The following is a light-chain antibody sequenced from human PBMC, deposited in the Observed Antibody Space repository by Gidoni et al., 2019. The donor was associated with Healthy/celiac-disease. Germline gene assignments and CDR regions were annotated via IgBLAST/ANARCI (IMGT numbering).Light chain of an antibody. CDR1: QSVSSN. J-gene: IGKJ1*01. CDR2: AAS. Sequence: DIVMTHSPATLSVSPGERATLSCRASQSVSSNLAWYQQKPGQAPRLLIYAASTRAPGIPARFSGSGSGTVFTLTISSLQSEDFAVYYCQQYNNWPRTFGQGTKVEIK. V-gene: IGKV3-15*01. CDR3: QQYNNWPRT.